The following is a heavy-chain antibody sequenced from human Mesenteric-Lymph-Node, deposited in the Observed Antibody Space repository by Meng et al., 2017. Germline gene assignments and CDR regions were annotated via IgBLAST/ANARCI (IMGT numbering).Heavy chain of an antibody. Sequence: SETLSLTCAVYGGSFSGYYWSWIRQPPGKGLEWIGSIYYSGSTYYNPSLKSRVTISVDTSKNQFSLKLSSVTAADTAVYYCARVYSLWDAFDIWGQGTMVTVSS. CDR1: GGSFSGYY. D-gene: IGHD2-21*01. J-gene: IGHJ3*02. CDR3: ARVYSLWDAFDI. V-gene: IGHV4-34*01. CDR2: IYYSGST.